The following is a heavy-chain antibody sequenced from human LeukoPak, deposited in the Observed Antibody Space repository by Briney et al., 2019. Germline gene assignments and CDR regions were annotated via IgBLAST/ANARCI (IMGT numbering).Heavy chain of an antibody. J-gene: IGHJ6*02. Sequence: PSETLSLTCTVSGGSISSGGYYWSWIRQHPGKGLEWIGYIYYSGSTNYNPSLKSRVTISVDTSKNQFSLKLSSVTAADTAVYYCARALQRHHYYYYYGMDVWGQGTTVTVSS. CDR1: GGSISSGGYY. CDR2: IYYSGST. CDR3: ARALQRHHYYYYYGMDV. V-gene: IGHV4-61*08.